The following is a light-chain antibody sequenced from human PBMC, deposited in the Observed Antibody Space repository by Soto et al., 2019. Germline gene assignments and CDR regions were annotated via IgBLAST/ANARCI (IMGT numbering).Light chain of an antibody. CDR3: HQYNSWLWT. CDR2: GAS. J-gene: IGKJ1*01. Sequence: EIVMTQSPATLSVSPGEGATLSCRASQSVSSKLAWYQQKPGQAPRLLIYGASTRATGIPARFSGSGSGTEFNLIISRLQSEDSAVYYCHQYNSWLWTFGQGTKVYIK. V-gene: IGKV3-15*01. CDR1: QSVSSK.